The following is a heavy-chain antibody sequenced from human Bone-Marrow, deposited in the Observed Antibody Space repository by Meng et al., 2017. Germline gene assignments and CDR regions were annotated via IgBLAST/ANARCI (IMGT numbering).Heavy chain of an antibody. CDR2: ISWNSGSI. V-gene: IGHV3-9*01. CDR3: ARTISIFGFFDY. J-gene: IGHJ4*02. CDR1: GFTFDDYA. Sequence: SLKISCAASGFTFDDYAMHWVRQAPGKGLEWVSGISWNSGSIGYADSVKGRFTISRDNAKNSLYLQMNSLRAEDTALYYCARTISIFGFFDYWGQGTLVTVSS. D-gene: IGHD3-3*01.